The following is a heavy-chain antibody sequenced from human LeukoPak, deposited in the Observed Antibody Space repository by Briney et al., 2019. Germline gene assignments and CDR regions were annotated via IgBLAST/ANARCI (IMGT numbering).Heavy chain of an antibody. CDR1: GFTFSSYS. Sequence: GGSLRLSCAASGFTFSSYSTNWVCQAPGEGLGWVSSISSSISYIYYADSVKGRFTISRDNAKNSLYLQMNSLRAEDTAVYYCARDHGSGSFSIDYWGQGTLVTVSS. J-gene: IGHJ4*02. V-gene: IGHV3-21*01. D-gene: IGHD3-10*01. CDR3: ARDHGSGSFSIDY. CDR2: ISSSISYI.